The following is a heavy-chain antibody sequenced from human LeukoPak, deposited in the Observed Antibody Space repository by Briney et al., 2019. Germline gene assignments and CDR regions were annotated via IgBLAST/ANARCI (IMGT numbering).Heavy chain of an antibody. CDR2: IYYSGST. D-gene: IGHD3-16*01. CDR1: GGSISSGGYS. CDR3: ARDKGADFDY. V-gene: IGHV4-31*11. Sequence: SETLSLTCAVSGGSISSGGYSWSWIRQHPGKGLEWIGYIYYSGSTYYNPSLKSRVTISVDTSKNQFSLKLSSVTAADTAVYYCARDKGADFDYWGQGTLVTVSS. J-gene: IGHJ4*02.